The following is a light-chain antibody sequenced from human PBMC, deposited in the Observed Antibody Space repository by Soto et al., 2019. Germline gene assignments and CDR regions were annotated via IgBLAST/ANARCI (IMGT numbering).Light chain of an antibody. J-gene: IGKJ5*01. CDR1: QDFSNF. Sequence: DIQLAHNTSFLSASVEDSVSMTCRASQDFSNFLAWYQQKPGRAPKLLMYDASTLQSGVPSRFSGSGSGTEFTQICGSLQPEDFATHYIRVHNSYPIDFGQGTRLEIK. V-gene: IGKV1-9*01. CDR2: DAS. CDR3: RVHNSYPID.